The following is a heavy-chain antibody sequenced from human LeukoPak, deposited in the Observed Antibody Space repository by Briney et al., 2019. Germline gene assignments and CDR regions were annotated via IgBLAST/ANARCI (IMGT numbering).Heavy chain of an antibody. D-gene: IGHD6-19*01. CDR3: ARGPEWLGPLDY. CDR2: ISAYNGNT. Sequence: ASVKVSCKASGYTFTSYGISWVRQAPGQGLEWMGWISAYNGNTNYAQKLQGRVTITADESTSTAYMELSSLSSVTAADTAVYYCARGPEWLGPLDYWGQGTLVTVSS. V-gene: IGHV1-18*01. J-gene: IGHJ4*02. CDR1: GYTFTSYG.